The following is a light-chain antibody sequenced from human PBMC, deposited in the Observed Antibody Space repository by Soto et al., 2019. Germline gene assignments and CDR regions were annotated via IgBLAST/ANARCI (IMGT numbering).Light chain of an antibody. V-gene: IGKV2-28*01. Sequence: EIVMTQSPLSLPVTPGEPASISCRSSQSLLDSNGYNYLDWYLQKPGQSPQLLIYLGSNRASGVPDRFSGSGSGTDFTLKISRVEAEDIGTYYCMQALESPLTRGGGTKVDIK. CDR2: LGS. CDR1: QSLLDSNGYNY. CDR3: MQALESPLT. J-gene: IGKJ4*01.